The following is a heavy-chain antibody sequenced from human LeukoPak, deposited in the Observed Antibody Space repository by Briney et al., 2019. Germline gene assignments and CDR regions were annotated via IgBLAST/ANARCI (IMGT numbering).Heavy chain of an antibody. V-gene: IGHV3-23*01. CDR1: GFILRSYA. D-gene: IGHD4-17*01. CDR3: ARGVSEEDDYGDYVYFLDV. Sequence: PGGSLRLSCVGGGFILRSYAMSWVRQAPGKGLQWVSSLGISGDYEWYAGSVKGRFTISRDNSKNTLYLQMNSLRAEDTAVYYCARGVSEEDDYGDYVYFLDVWGKGTTVTVSS. CDR2: LGISGDYE. J-gene: IGHJ6*04.